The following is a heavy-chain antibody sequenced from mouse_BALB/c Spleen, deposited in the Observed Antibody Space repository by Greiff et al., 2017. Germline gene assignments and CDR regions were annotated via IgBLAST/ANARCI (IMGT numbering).Heavy chain of an antibody. Sequence: VQLQQSGPGLVKPSQSLSLTCSVTGYSITSGYYWNWIRQFPGNKMEWMGYISYDGSNNYNPSLKNRISITRDTSKNQFFLKLNSVTTEDTATYYCAREGTMIPYYYAMDYWGQGTSVTVSS. D-gene: IGHD2-4*01. CDR2: ISYDGSN. J-gene: IGHJ4*01. CDR3: AREGTMIPYYYAMDY. V-gene: IGHV3-6*02. CDR1: GYSITSGYY.